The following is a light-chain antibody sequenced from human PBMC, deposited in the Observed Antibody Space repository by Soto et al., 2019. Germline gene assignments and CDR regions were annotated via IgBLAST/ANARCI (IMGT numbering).Light chain of an antibody. V-gene: IGLV2-14*01. CDR2: EVT. CDR3: SSYSSAVAFV. CDR1: SSDIGAYNY. J-gene: IGLJ1*01. Sequence: QSALTQPASVSGSPGQSITISCTGTSSDIGAYNYVSWYQQHPGKAPKLMIYEVTNRPSGISDRCSASRSGNTASLSISGLQAEDEADYFCSSYSSAVAFVFGTGTKLTVL.